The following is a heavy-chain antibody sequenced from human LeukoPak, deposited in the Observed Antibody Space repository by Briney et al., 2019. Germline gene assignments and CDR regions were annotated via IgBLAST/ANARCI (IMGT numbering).Heavy chain of an antibody. CDR3: ARDGGYDILTGYPQYNWFDP. CDR1: GDTFSSYT. V-gene: IGHV1-69*04. D-gene: IGHD3-9*01. J-gene: IGHJ5*02. Sequence: SVKVSCKASGDTFSSYTISWVRQAPGQGLEWMGRIIPILGIANYAQKFQGRVTITADKSTSTAYMELSSLRSEDTAVYYCARDGGYDILTGYPQYNWFDPWGQGTLVTVSS. CDR2: IIPILGIA.